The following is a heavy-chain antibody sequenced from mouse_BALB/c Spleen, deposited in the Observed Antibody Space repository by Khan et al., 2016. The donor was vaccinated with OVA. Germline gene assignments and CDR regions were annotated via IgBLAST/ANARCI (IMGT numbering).Heavy chain of an antibody. CDR1: GYSITSGYA. Sequence: EVQLQESGPDLVKPSQSLSLTCTVTGYSITSGYAWHWIRQFPGNKLEWMAYIYFSGSINYNPSLKSRISVTRATSKNQFFLQLNSVTSEDTVTYSCTRDGHYMDYWGQGTLVTVSS. CDR3: TRDGHYMDY. J-gene: IGHJ4*01. V-gene: IGHV3-1*02. D-gene: IGHD2-3*01. CDR2: IYFSGSI.